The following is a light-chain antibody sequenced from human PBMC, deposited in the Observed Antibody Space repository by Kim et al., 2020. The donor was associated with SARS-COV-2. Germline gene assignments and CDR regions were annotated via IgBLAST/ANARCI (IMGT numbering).Light chain of an antibody. CDR3: NSRDSSGNHVV. CDR2: DKN. CDR1: SLRSYY. V-gene: IGLV3-19*01. J-gene: IGLJ2*01. Sequence: SSELTQDPAVSVALGQTVRITCQGDSLRSYYASWYQQKPGQAPVPVIYDKNNRPSGIPDRFSGSSSGNTASLTITGAQAEDEADYYCNSRDSSGNHVVFGGGTQLTVL.